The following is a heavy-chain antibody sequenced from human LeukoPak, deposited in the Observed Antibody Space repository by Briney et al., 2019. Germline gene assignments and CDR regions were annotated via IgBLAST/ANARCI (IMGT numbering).Heavy chain of an antibody. V-gene: IGHV4-34*01. CDR3: GGPQYYYDSSGYYPSDY. D-gene: IGHD3-22*01. Sequence: SETLSLTCTVSGGSISSYYWSWIRQPPGKGLEWIGEINHSGSTNYNPPLKSRVTISVDKSKNQFSLKLSSVTAADTAVYYCGGPQYYYDSSGYYPSDYWGQGTLVTVSS. CDR1: GGSISSYY. J-gene: IGHJ4*02. CDR2: INHSGST.